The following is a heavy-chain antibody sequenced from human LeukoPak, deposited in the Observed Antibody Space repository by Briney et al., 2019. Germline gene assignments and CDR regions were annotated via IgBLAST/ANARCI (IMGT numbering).Heavy chain of an antibody. Sequence: PSETLSLTCTVSGGSVSSGNYYWSWIRQPPGKGLDWIGYIYYSGSTNYNPSLKSRVTISVDTSRNQFSLRLSSVTAADTAVYYCARVSYYDFWSGYPDCGMDVWGQGTTVTVSS. D-gene: IGHD3-3*01. V-gene: IGHV4-61*01. CDR3: ARVSYYDFWSGYPDCGMDV. CDR1: GGSVSSGNYY. CDR2: IYYSGST. J-gene: IGHJ6*02.